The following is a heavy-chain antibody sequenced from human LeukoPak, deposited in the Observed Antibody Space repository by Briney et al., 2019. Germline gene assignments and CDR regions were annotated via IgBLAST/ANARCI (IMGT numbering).Heavy chain of an antibody. D-gene: IGHD4-23*01. CDR1: GGSISSYY. Sequence: SETLSLTCTVSGGSISSYYWSWVRQPPGKGLEWIGYISPSGSTNYNPSRKSRVPISVDTSKRHISLRLSSVTAADTPLYYCAPDYGGHSDWYFDLWGRGTLVTVSS. CDR3: APDYGGHSDWYFDL. J-gene: IGHJ2*01. V-gene: IGHV4-4*08. CDR2: ISPSGST.